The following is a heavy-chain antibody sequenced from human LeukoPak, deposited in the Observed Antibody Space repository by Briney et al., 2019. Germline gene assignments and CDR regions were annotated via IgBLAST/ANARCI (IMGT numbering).Heavy chain of an antibody. V-gene: IGHV3-23*01. Sequence: GGSLRLSCAASGFNFRSYGMSWVRQAPGKGLEWVSGIVDSGGSTYYADSVKGRFTISRDNPKSTLYLQMNSLRAEDTAIYYCGKDFYDSSGYTDYWGQGTLVTVSS. J-gene: IGHJ4*02. CDR2: IVDSGGST. D-gene: IGHD3-22*01. CDR3: GKDFYDSSGYTDY. CDR1: GFNFRSYG.